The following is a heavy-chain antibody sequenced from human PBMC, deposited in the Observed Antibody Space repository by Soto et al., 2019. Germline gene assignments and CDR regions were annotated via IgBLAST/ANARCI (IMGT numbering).Heavy chain of an antibody. CDR3: AVAVAGPTAIGY. V-gene: IGHV3-74*01. CDR2: INSDGSST. D-gene: IGHD6-19*01. J-gene: IGHJ4*02. CDR1: GFTFSSYW. Sequence: GGSLKLSCAASGFTFSSYWMHWVRQAPGKGLVWVSRINSDGSSTSYADSVKGRFTISRDNAKNTLYLQMNSLRAEDTAVYYCAVAVAGPTAIGYWGQGTLVTVS.